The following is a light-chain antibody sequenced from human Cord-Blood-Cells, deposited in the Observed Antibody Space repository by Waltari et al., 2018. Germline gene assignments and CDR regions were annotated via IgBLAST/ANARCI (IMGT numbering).Light chain of an antibody. CDR3: QQSYSTPFT. CDR2: AAS. Sequence: DIQMTQSPPSLSASVGDRVTITCRTSQIISSYLNWYQQKPGKAPKLLIYAASSLQSGVPSRFSGSGSGTDFTLTISSLQPEDFATYYCQQSYSTPFTFGPGTKVDIK. J-gene: IGKJ3*01. V-gene: IGKV1-39*01. CDR1: QIISSY.